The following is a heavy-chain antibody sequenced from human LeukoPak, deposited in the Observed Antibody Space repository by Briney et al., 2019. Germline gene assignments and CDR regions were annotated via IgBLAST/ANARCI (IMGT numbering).Heavy chain of an antibody. D-gene: IGHD3-16*01. CDR3: AREPCYETWSPFWGGMDV. Sequence: QPARSLRLSCAASGFTFSSSWMHCVRHAPGKRLVWVSRITRDGSSTTYADSVKGRLSTSRDNAKNTLYLKMDGLRDDETAVYYCAREPCYETWSPFWGGMDVWGKGTTVIVSS. J-gene: IGHJ6*04. V-gene: IGHV3-74*01. CDR1: GFTFSSSW. CDR2: ITRDGSST.